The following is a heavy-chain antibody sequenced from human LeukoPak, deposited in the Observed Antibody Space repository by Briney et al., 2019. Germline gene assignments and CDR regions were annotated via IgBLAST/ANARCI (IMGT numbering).Heavy chain of an antibody. J-gene: IGHJ4*02. CDR2: VSYDGSNK. V-gene: IGHV3-30-3*01. D-gene: IGHD1-26*01. Sequence: PGGSLRLSCAASGFTLSSYAMHWVRQAPGKGLEWVAVVSYDGSNKYYADSVKGRFTISRDNSKNTVYLQMNSLRAEDTAVYYCARRTPELRALEYWGQGTLVTVSS. CDR3: ARRTPELRALEY. CDR1: GFTLSSYA.